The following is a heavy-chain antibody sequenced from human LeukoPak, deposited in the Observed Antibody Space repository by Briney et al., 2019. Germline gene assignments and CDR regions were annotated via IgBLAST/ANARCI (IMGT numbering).Heavy chain of an antibody. D-gene: IGHD3-22*01. CDR2: IFYGGST. CDR3: ARGQFYSDSGGYEPSDY. J-gene: IGHJ4*02. CDR1: GGSISGHY. V-gene: IGHV4-59*11. Sequence: SETLSLTCTVSGGSISGHYWSWIRQPPGKGLEWIGYIFYGGSTRFNPSLKSRVTISVDSSKIQFSLKLSSVTAADTAMYYCARGQFYSDSGGYEPSDYWGQGTLVTVSS.